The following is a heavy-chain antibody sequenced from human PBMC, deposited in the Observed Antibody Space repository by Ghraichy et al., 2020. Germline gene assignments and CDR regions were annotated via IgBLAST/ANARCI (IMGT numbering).Heavy chain of an antibody. Sequence: SETLSLTCAVYGGSFSGYYWSWIRQPPGKGLEWIGEINHSGSTNYNPSLKSRVTISVDTSKNQFSLKLSSVTAADTAVYYCARHRPPSDYWGQGTLVTVSS. CDR1: GGSFSGYY. CDR2: INHSGST. J-gene: IGHJ4*02. CDR3: ARHRPPSDY. V-gene: IGHV4-34*01.